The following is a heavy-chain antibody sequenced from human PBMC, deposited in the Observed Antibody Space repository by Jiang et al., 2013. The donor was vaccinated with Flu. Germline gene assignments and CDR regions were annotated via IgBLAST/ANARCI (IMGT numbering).Heavy chain of an antibody. CDR2: ISGSGGST. V-gene: IGHV3-23*01. Sequence: SAISGSGGSTYYADSVKGRFTISRDNSKNTLYLQMNSLRAEDTAVYYCAKDVHSVVLGWFDPWGQGTLVTVSS. D-gene: IGHD2-15*01. CDR3: AKDVHSVVLGWFDP. J-gene: IGHJ5*02.